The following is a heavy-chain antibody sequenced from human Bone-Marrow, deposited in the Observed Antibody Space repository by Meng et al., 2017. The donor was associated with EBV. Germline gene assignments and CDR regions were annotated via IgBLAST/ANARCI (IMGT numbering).Heavy chain of an antibody. V-gene: IGHV1-18*01. CDR3: VRFSNYVLDH. CDR2: IHGYSANT. Sequence: QIQLVQSGGEVQKPGASVRVSCKPSGYTFSSFTSNWVRQVPGQGFEWVGWIHGYSANTHYAQKFHGRVNMSTDTSTDTSYMELKNLRPDDTAIYYCVRFSNYVLDHWGQGTLVTVSS. CDR1: GYTFSSFT. D-gene: IGHD3-10*01. J-gene: IGHJ4*02.